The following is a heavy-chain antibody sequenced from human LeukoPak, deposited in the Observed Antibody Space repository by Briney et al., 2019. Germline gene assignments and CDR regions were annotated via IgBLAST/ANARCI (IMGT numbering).Heavy chain of an antibody. Sequence: GGSLRLSCAASGFTFSSYAMHWVRQAPGKGLEWVAVISYDGSNKYYADSVKGRFTISRDNSKNTLYLQMNSLRAEDTAVYYCICTDYWGQGTLVTVSS. D-gene: IGHD2-2*01. J-gene: IGHJ4*02. V-gene: IGHV3-30-3*01. CDR2: ISYDGSNK. CDR1: GFTFSSYA. CDR3: ICTDY.